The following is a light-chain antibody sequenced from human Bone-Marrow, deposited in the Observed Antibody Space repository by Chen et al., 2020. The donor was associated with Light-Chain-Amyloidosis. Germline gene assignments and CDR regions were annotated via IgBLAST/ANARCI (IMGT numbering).Light chain of an antibody. Sequence: QSVLTQPPSVSEAARQRVTISCSGSRSNIGDNAVNWYQQLPGKAPKLLIYFDDLLPSGVSDRFSGSKSGTSASLAITGLQSEDEADYYCAAWDDSLNGVVFGGGTKLTVL. CDR2: FDD. CDR3: AAWDDSLNGVV. V-gene: IGLV1-36*01. CDR1: RSNIGDNA. J-gene: IGLJ2*01.